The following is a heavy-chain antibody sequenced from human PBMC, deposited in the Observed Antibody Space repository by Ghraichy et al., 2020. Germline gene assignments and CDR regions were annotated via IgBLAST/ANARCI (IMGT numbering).Heavy chain of an antibody. CDR2: IYWDDDK. CDR1: GFSLSTSGVG. CDR3: AHRGIEYSGYDPPPFDY. Sequence: SGPTLVKPTQTLTLTCTFSGFSLSTSGVGVGWIRQPPGKALEWLALIYWDDDKRYSPSLKSRLTITKDTSKNQVVLTMTNMDPVDTATYYCAHRGIEYSGYDPPPFDYWGQGTLVTVSS. V-gene: IGHV2-5*02. J-gene: IGHJ4*02. D-gene: IGHD5-12*01.